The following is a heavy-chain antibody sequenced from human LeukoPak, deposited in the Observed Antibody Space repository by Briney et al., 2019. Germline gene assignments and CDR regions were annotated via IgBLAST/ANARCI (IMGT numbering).Heavy chain of an antibody. D-gene: IGHD3-10*02. Sequence: PSETLSLICAVYGGSFSGYYWSWIRQPPGKGLEWIGEINHSGSTNYNPSLKSRVTISVDTSKNQFSLKLSSVTAADTAVYYCARDRGTYYYDQGGAFDIWGQGTMVTVSS. CDR1: GGSFSGYY. V-gene: IGHV4-34*01. CDR2: INHSGST. J-gene: IGHJ3*02. CDR3: ARDRGTYYYDQGGAFDI.